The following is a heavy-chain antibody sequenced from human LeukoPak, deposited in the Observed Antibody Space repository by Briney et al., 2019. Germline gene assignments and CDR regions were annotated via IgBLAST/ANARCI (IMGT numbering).Heavy chain of an antibody. CDR3: ARDFRDYGGDEGYFDY. CDR2: ISAYNGNT. CDR1: GYTFTSYG. Sequence: ASVKVSCKASGYTFTSYGISWVRQAPGQGLEWMGWISAYNGNTNHAQKLQGRVTMTTDTSTNTAYMELRDLRSDDTAVYYCARDFRDYGGDEGYFDYWGQGTLVTVSS. D-gene: IGHD4-23*01. J-gene: IGHJ4*02. V-gene: IGHV1-18*01.